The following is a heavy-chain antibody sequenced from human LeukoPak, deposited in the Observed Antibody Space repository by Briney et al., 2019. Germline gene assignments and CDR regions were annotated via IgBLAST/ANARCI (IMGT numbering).Heavy chain of an antibody. CDR1: GFTFSSYA. CDR2: ISYDGSNK. J-gene: IGHJ3*01. CDR3: VKGYSSRSN. Sequence: PGGSLRLSCAASGFTFSSYAMHWVRQAPGKGLEWVAVISYDGSNKYYTDSVKGRFTISRDNSKNTLYLQMNSLRAEDTAVYYCVKGYSSRSNWGQGTMVTVSS. D-gene: IGHD1-14*01. V-gene: IGHV3-30-3*01.